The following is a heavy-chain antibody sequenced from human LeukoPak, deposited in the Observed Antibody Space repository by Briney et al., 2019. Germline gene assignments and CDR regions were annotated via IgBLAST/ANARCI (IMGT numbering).Heavy chain of an antibody. CDR3: ARDHATGYFDY. CDR2: IKEDGSEK. D-gene: IGHD2-15*01. CDR1: GFTFSDYW. V-gene: IGHV3-7*01. Sequence: GGSLRLSCAACGFTFSDYWMTWVRQAPGKGLQWVANIKEDGSEKYYVDSVKGRFTISRDNAKNSLFLQMNSLRVEDTAVYYCARDHATGYFDYWGQGALVTVSS. J-gene: IGHJ4*02.